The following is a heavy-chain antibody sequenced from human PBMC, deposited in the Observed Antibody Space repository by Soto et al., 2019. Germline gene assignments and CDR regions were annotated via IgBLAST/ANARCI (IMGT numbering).Heavy chain of an antibody. Sequence: GGSLRLSCAASGFTFSSYGMHWVRQAPGKGLEWVAVIPYDGSNKYYADSVKGRFTISRDNSKNTLYLQMNSLRAEDTVVYYCARLGYCISTSCYGDAFDIWGQGTMVTVSS. J-gene: IGHJ3*02. CDR3: ARLGYCISTSCYGDAFDI. D-gene: IGHD2-2*01. V-gene: IGHV3-30*03. CDR2: IPYDGSNK. CDR1: GFTFSSYG.